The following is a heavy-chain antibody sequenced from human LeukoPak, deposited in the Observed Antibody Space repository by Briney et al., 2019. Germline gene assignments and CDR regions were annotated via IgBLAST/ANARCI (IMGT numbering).Heavy chain of an antibody. J-gene: IGHJ6*02. CDR1: GFTFSDYW. Sequence: GWSLRLSCAASGFTFSDYWMNWVRQAPGRGLEWVASIKQDGSEKYYVDSVKGRFSISRDNAKNSLYLQMNSLTADDTAVYYCAKERWDLIGNKYYYYGLDVWGQGTTVTVSS. CDR2: IKQDGSEK. V-gene: IGHV3-7*03. CDR3: AKERWDLIGNKYYYYGLDV. D-gene: IGHD1-26*01.